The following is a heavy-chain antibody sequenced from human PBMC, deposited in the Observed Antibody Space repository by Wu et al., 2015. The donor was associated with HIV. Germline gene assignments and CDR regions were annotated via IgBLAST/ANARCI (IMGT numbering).Heavy chain of an antibody. Sequence: QVQLVQSGAEVKKPGASVKVSCKASGYTFTGFYMHWVRQAPGQGLEWMGWINPDSGGTKYAQKFQGRVTITADESTSTAYMELSSLRSEDRAVYYCASSSLGYYLPFDYWGQGTLVTVSS. CDR3: ASSSLGYYLPFDY. J-gene: IGHJ4*02. CDR1: GYTFTGFY. CDR2: INPDSGGT. D-gene: IGHD3-3*01. V-gene: IGHV1-2*02.